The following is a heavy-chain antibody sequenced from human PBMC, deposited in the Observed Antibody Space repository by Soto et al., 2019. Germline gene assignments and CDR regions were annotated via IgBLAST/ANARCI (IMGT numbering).Heavy chain of an antibody. Sequence: SETLSLTCAVYGGSFSGYYWSWIRQPPGKGLEWIGEINHSGSTNYKPSLKSRVTISVDTSKNQFSLKLSSVTAADTAVYYCARAGITGTQNFDYWGQGTLVTLSS. CDR3: ARAGITGTQNFDY. V-gene: IGHV4-34*01. CDR1: GGSFSGYY. D-gene: IGHD1-20*01. J-gene: IGHJ4*02. CDR2: INHSGST.